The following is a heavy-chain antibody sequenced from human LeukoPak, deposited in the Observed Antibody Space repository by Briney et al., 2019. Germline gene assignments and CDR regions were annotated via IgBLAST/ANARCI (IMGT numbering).Heavy chain of an antibody. Sequence: ASVKVSCKASGGTFSSYAISWVRQAPGQGLEWTGGIIPIFGTANYAQKFQGRVTITADESTSTAYMELSSLRSEDTAVYYCARDRYCSGGSCYSVEYYFDYWGQGTLVTVSS. V-gene: IGHV1-69*13. CDR1: GGTFSSYA. CDR3: ARDRYCSGGSCYSVEYYFDY. D-gene: IGHD2-15*01. CDR2: IIPIFGTA. J-gene: IGHJ4*02.